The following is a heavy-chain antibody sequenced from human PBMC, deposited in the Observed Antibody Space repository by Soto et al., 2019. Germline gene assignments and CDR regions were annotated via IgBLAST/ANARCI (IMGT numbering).Heavy chain of an antibody. Sequence: PGGSLRLSCAASGFTFSDYYMSWIRQAPGKGLEWVSYISSSGSTIYYADSVEGRFTISRDNAKNSLYLQMNSLRAEDTAVYYCARDGPRATGTTVGWFDPWGQGTLVTVSS. D-gene: IGHD1-1*01. CDR2: ISSSGSTI. J-gene: IGHJ5*02. CDR3: ARDGPRATGTTVGWFDP. V-gene: IGHV3-11*01. CDR1: GFTFSDYY.